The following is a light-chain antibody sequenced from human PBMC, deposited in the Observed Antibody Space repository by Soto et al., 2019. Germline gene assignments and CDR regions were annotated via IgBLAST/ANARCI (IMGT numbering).Light chain of an antibody. CDR2: GAS. V-gene: IGKV3-15*01. J-gene: IGKJ1*01. CDR1: QSVSSY. CDR3: QQYNNWWT. Sequence: EIVMTQSPATLSVSPGERATLSCRASQSVSSYLAWYQQKPGQAPRLLIYGASTRATGIPVRFSGSGSGTEFTLTISSLQSEDFAVYYCQQYNNWWTFGQGTRVEI.